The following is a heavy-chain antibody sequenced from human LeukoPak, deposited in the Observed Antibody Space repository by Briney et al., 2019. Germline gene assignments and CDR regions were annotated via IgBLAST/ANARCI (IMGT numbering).Heavy chain of an antibody. CDR3: AREGAGRITIFGVVTQGGAFDI. CDR1: GYTFTSYD. J-gene: IGHJ3*02. Sequence: ASVKVSCKASGYTFTSYDINWVRQATGQGLEWMGWISAYNGNTDYAQKFQGRVTMTTDTSTSTAYMELRSLRSDDTAVYYCAREGAGRITIFGVVTQGGAFDIWGQGTMVTVSS. D-gene: IGHD3-3*01. V-gene: IGHV1-18*01. CDR2: ISAYNGNT.